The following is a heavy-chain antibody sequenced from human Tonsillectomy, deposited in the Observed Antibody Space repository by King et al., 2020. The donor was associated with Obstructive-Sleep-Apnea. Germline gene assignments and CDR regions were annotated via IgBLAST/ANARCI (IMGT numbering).Heavy chain of an antibody. CDR3: ATEIYDYVWGTSTEAFDI. J-gene: IGHJ3*02. CDR2: FDPEDVET. Sequence: VQLVESGAEVKKPGASVKVSCKVSGYTLTELSMHWVRQAPGKGLEWMGGFDPEDVETIYAQKFQGRVTMTEDTSTDTAYMELSSLRSEDTAVYYCATEIYDYVWGTSTEAFDIWGQGTMVTVSS. V-gene: IGHV1-24*01. D-gene: IGHD3-16*01. CDR1: GYTLTELS.